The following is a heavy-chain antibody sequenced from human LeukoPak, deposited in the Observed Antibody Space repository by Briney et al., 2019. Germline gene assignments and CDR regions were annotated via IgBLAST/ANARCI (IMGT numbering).Heavy chain of an antibody. D-gene: IGHD3-22*01. J-gene: IGHJ4*02. CDR2: ISYDGSNS. V-gene: IGHV3-30*03. Sequence: GGSLRLSCAASGFTFSSYGMHWVRQAPGKGLEWVALISYDGSNSYYADSVKGRFTISRDNSKNTLYLQMNSLRAEDTAVYYCAASYYYDSSSYYSPGYWGQGTLVTVSS. CDR3: AASYYYDSSSYYSPGY. CDR1: GFTFSSYG.